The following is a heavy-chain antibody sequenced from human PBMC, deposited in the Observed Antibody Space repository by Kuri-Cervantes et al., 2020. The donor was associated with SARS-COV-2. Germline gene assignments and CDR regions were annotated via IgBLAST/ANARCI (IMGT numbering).Heavy chain of an antibody. CDR2: ISAYNGNT. Sequence: ASVKVSCKASGYTFTSYGISWVRQAPGQGLEWMGWISAYNGNTNYAQKLQGRVTMTTDTSTSTAYMELRSLRSDDTAVHYCARSRCSSTSCYSLQGGFYFNYWGQGTLVTVSS. J-gene: IGHJ4*02. CDR3: ARSRCSSTSCYSLQGGFYFNY. CDR1: GYTFTSYG. V-gene: IGHV1-18*04. D-gene: IGHD2-2*02.